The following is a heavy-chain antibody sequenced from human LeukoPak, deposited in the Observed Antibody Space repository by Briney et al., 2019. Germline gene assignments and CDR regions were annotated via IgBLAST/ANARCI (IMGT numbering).Heavy chain of an antibody. CDR3: AREGSTIRGIDY. V-gene: IGHV4-59*01. D-gene: IGHD2/OR15-2a*01. J-gene: IGHJ4*02. CDR1: GGSISSYY. Sequence: SETLSLTYTVSGGSISSYYWSWIRQPPGKGLEWIGYIYYSGSTNYNPSLKSRVTISVDTSKNQFSLKLSSVTAADTAVYYCAREGSTIRGIDYWGQGTLVTVSS. CDR2: IYYSGST.